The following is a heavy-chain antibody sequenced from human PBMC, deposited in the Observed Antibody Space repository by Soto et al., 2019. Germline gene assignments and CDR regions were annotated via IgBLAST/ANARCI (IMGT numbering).Heavy chain of an antibody. CDR1: GGSMNSGSYS. D-gene: IGHD2-15*01. CDR2: MYHSGNT. V-gene: IGHV4-30-2*01. CDR3: ARVTPATPYYAMDV. Sequence: SETLSLTCAVSGGSMNSGSYSWSWIRQPPGKGLEWIGYMYHSGNTYYSPSLESRATISVGRSKNQFSLNLTSVTAADTAVYYCARVTPATPYYAMDVWGRGTTVTVSS. J-gene: IGHJ6*02.